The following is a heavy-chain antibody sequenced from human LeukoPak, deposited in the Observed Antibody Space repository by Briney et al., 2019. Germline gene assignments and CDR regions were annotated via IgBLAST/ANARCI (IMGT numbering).Heavy chain of an antibody. CDR1: GFTFGDYA. J-gene: IGHJ4*02. D-gene: IGHD2-2*01. V-gene: IGHV3-49*04. CDR2: IQAKAYGVAT. Sequence: PGRSLRLSCSTSGFTFGDYAMSWVRQAPGKGLEWVGFIQAKAYGVATKYAASVNGRFSISRDDSQSIANLQMNDLKTEDTAVYYCTRAPHPRCSSSGCYLDYWGQGTLVTVSS. CDR3: TRAPHPRCSSSGCYLDY.